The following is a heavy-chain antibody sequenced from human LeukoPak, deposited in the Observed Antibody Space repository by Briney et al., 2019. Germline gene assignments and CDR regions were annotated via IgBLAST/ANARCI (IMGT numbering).Heavy chain of an antibody. D-gene: IGHD3-22*01. Sequence: ASVKVSCKASGYTFTSYYMHWVRQAPGQGLEWMGLINPTGGSTDYAQKFQGRVTMTRDMSTSTDYMELSSLRSEDTAVYYCATEGYYDSSGYYTDYWGQGTLVTVSS. J-gene: IGHJ4*02. V-gene: IGHV1-46*01. CDR1: GYTFTSYY. CDR2: INPTGGST. CDR3: ATEGYYDSSGYYTDY.